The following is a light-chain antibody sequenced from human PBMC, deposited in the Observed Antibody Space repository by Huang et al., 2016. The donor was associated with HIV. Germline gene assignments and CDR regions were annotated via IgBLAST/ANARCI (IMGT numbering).Light chain of an antibody. V-gene: IGKV1-8*01. Sequence: IRMTQSPSSLSASTGDRVTITCRASQNVGTSLAWYQQRPGRAPVLLIYDASTLQRGGPSRFSGSGSRTVFTLTIGCLQVEDAATYYCQHSDGLSPLTFGGG. CDR3: QHSDGLSPLT. CDR2: DAS. J-gene: IGKJ4*01. CDR1: QNVGTS.